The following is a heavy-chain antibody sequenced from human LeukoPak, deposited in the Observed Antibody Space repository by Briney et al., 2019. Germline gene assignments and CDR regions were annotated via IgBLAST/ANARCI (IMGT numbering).Heavy chain of an antibody. CDR3: ARLRQGKWFDP. CDR2: IYYSGST. J-gene: IGHJ5*02. Sequence: PSETLSLTCTVSGGSISSYYWSWIRQPPGKGLEWIGYIYYSGSTNHNPSLKSRVTISVDTSKNQISLKLSSVTAADTAVYYCARLRQGKWFDPWGQGTLVTVSS. D-gene: IGHD3-10*01. V-gene: IGHV4-59*01. CDR1: GGSISSYY.